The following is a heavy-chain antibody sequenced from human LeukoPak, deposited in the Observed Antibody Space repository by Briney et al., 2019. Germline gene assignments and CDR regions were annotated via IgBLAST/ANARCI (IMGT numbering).Heavy chain of an antibody. D-gene: IGHD2-2*01. CDR3: ARRGYCSSTSCYVFDY. V-gene: IGHV1-69*13. Sequence: SVKVSCKASGGTFSSYAISWVRQAPGQGLEWMGGIIPIFGTANYAQKFQGRVRITADESTSTAYMELSSLRSEDTAVYYCARRGYCSSTSCYVFDYWGQGTLVTVSS. CDR1: GGTFSSYA. CDR2: IIPIFGTA. J-gene: IGHJ4*02.